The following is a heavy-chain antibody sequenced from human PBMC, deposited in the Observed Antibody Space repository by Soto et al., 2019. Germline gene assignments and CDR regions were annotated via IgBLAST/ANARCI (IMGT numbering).Heavy chain of an antibody. V-gene: IGHV1-18*01. CDR1: GYTFTSYG. D-gene: IGHD5-18*01. Sequence: QVKLVQSGAEVKKPGASGKVSCKASGYTFTSYGISWVRQAPGQGLEGMGWISAYNGKTNYAQKLQGRVTMTTDTSKSTAYMALRSLRSADTAVYYCARDVGYGLIDYWGQGTLVTVSS. CDR3: ARDVGYGLIDY. CDR2: ISAYNGKT. J-gene: IGHJ4*02.